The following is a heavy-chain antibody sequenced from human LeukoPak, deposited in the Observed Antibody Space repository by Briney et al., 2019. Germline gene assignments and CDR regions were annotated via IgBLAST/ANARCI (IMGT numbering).Heavy chain of an antibody. CDR1: GFTFSDYY. CDR3: AELGITMIGGV. D-gene: IGHD3-10*02. CDR2: ISSRSSAI. J-gene: IGHJ6*04. V-gene: IGHV3-11*04. Sequence: TGGSLRLSCAASGFTFSDYYMSWIRQAPGKGLEWVSYISSRSSAIYYADSVKGRFTISRDNAKNSVYLQMNSLGAEDTAVYYCAELGITMIGGVWGKGTTVTISS.